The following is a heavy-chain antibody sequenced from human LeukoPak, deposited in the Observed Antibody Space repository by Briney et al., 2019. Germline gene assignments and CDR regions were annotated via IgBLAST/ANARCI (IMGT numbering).Heavy chain of an antibody. CDR2: ISSSSSPI. J-gene: IGHJ3*02. Sequence: GGSLRLSCAASGFTFSSYSMNWVRQARGKGQEGVSYISSSSSPIYYADSVKGRFTISRDTAKNSLYLQMKGLRAEDTAVYYCARDWSGGAFDIWGQGTMVTVSS. D-gene: IGHD3-10*01. V-gene: IGHV3-48*01. CDR1: GFTFSSYS. CDR3: ARDWSGGAFDI.